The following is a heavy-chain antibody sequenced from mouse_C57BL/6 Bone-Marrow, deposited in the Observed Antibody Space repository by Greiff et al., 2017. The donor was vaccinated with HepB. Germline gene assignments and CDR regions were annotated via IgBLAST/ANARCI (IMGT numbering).Heavy chain of an antibody. CDR2: ISDGGSYT. CDR3: AIVSQTDYYAMDY. Sequence: EVHLVESGGGLVKPGGSLKLSCAASGFTFSSYAMSWVRQTPEKRLEWVATISDGGSYTYYPDNVKGRFTISRDNAKNTLYLQMSHLKSEDTAMYYWAIVSQTDYYAMDYWGQGTSVTVSS. J-gene: IGHJ4*01. V-gene: IGHV5-4*01. CDR1: GFTFSSYA.